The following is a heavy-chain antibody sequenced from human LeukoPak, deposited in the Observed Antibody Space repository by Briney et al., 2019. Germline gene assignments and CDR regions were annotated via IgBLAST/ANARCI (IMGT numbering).Heavy chain of an antibody. D-gene: IGHD6-13*01. V-gene: IGHV6-1*01. CDR2: TYYRSKWYN. CDR1: GDSVSSNSVT. Sequence: SQTLSLTCAISGDSVSSNSVTWNWIRQSPSRGLEWLGRTYYRSKWYNDYAVSVKSRITINPDTSKNQFSLQLNSVTPEGTAVYYCAREILPGGYSSSWHSYYYYYGMDVWGQGTTVTVSS. J-gene: IGHJ6*02. CDR3: AREILPGGYSSSWHSYYYYYGMDV.